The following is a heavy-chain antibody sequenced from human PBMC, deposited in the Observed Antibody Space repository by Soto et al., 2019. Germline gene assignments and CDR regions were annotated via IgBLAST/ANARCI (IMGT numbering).Heavy chain of an antibody. CDR2: IISMFDTA. CDR1: GGTFSSCA. D-gene: IGHD3-10*01. CDR3: ASQKLWFGELLSNYYYYYGLQV. Sequence: SVKVSCKASGGTFSSCAISWVRQAPGQGLEWMGGIISMFDTADYAQKFQGRVTIIADKSTNTVYMELSSLRSEDTAVYYCASQKLWFGELLSNYYYYYGLQVWG. J-gene: IGHJ6*02. V-gene: IGHV1-69*06.